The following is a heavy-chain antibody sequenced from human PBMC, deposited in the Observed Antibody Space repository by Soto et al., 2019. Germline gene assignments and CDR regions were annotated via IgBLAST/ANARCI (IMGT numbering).Heavy chain of an antibody. J-gene: IGHJ5*02. CDR3: AKDYGYCSGGSCYYNWFDP. V-gene: IGHV3-23*01. CDR2: ITCNGGST. CDR1: GFTFSSYG. Sequence: GGSLRLSCAASGFTFSSYGMHWVRQAPGKGLEWVSVITCNGGSTYYADSVKGRFTISRDNSKNTLYLQMNSLRAEDTAVYYCAKDYGYCSGGSCYYNWFDPWGQGTLVTVSS. D-gene: IGHD2-15*01.